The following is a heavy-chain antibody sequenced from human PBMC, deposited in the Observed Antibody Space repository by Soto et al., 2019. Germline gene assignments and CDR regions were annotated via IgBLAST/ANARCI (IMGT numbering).Heavy chain of an antibody. CDR2: IYYSGST. V-gene: IGHV4-59*08. CDR1: GGSISSYY. CDR3: ARHEEGVSGSYYYYYGMDV. Sequence: SETLSLTCTVSGGSISSYYWSWIRQPPGKGLEWIGYIYYSGSTNYNPSLKSRFTISVDTSKNQFSLKLSSVTAADTAVYYCARHEEGVSGSYYYYYGMDVWGQGTTVTVSS. D-gene: IGHD6-19*01. J-gene: IGHJ6*02.